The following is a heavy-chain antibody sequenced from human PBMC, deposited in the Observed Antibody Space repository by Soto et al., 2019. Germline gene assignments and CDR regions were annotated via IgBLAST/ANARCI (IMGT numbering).Heavy chain of an antibody. CDR2: IYATGTT. CDR3: GREGPRPFRDCFDP. J-gene: IGHJ5*02. CDR1: GASISGFY. Sequence: SETLSLTCTVSGASISGFYWSWIRKSAGKGLEWIGRIYATGTTDYNPSLKSRVMMSVDTSKKQFSLKLRSVTAADTAVYYCGREGPRPFRDCFDPWGKG. V-gene: IGHV4-4*07.